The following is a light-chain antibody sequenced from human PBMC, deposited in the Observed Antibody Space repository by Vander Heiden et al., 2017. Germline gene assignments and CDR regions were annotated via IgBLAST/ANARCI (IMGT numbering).Light chain of an antibody. CDR1: QDSNNY. V-gene: IGKV1-33*01. J-gene: IGKJ5*01. CDR3: QQVYNLPTT. CDR2: DAS. Sequence: RVTITCQASQDSNNYLNWYQQKPGKAHKLLIYDASNLETGVPLRFSGSGSGRDLPLTSSSLQPEDVATYYSQQVYNLPTTFGQGTQLEIK.